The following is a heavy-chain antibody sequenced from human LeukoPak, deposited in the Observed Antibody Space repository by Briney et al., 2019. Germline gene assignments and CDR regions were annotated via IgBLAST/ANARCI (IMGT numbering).Heavy chain of an antibody. J-gene: IGHJ4*02. CDR1: GFTVSSNY. Sequence: PGGSLRLSCAASGFTVSSNYMSWVRQAPGKGLEWVSVIYNGGSIYYADSVKGRFTISRDNSKNTLYLQVNSLSDEDTAVYYCAREGPSQRSFGFDYWGQGTLVTVSS. V-gene: IGHV3-66*01. CDR2: IYNGGSI. CDR3: AREGPSQRSFGFDY. D-gene: IGHD1-1*01.